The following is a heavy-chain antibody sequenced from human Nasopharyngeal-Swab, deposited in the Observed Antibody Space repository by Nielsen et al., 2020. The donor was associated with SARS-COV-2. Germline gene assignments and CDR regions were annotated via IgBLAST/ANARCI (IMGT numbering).Heavy chain of an antibody. V-gene: IGHV3-33*01. Sequence: GGSLRLSCAASGFTFSSYGMHWVRQAPGKGLEWVAVIWYDESNKYYADSVKGRFTISRDNSKNTLYLQMNSLRAEDTAVYYCARDLEGYSSSWYRVNYYYYYGMDVWGQGTTVTVSS. CDR3: ARDLEGYSSSWYRVNYYYYYGMDV. J-gene: IGHJ6*02. D-gene: IGHD6-13*01. CDR2: IWYDESNK. CDR1: GFTFSSYG.